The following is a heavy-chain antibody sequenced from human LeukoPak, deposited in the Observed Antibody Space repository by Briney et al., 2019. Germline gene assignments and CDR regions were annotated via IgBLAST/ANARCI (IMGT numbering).Heavy chain of an antibody. CDR3: ALGSNGYNFFDR. V-gene: IGHV4-59*08. J-gene: IGHJ3*02. CDR1: GGSISSYY. CDR2: IYYSGGT. D-gene: IGHD5-18*01. Sequence: PSETLSLTCNVYGGSISSYYWSWIRQPPGNGPEWIGHIYYSGGTTYNPSLKSRVTISVDTSKNQFSLKLSSVTAADTAVYYCALGSNGYNFFDRWGRGTTVTVSS.